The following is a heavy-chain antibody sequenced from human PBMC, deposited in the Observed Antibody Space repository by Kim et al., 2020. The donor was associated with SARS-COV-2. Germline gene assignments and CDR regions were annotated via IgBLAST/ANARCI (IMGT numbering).Heavy chain of an antibody. Sequence: SETLSLTCTVSGGSISSSSYYWGWIRQPPGKGLEWIGSIYYSGSTYYNPSLKSRVTISVDTSKNQFSLKLSSVTAADTAVYYCARHAPLYSSPLWYGMDVWGQGTTVTVSS. J-gene: IGHJ6*02. D-gene: IGHD6-13*01. CDR3: ARHAPLYSSPLWYGMDV. CDR2: IYYSGST. V-gene: IGHV4-39*01. CDR1: GGSISSSSYY.